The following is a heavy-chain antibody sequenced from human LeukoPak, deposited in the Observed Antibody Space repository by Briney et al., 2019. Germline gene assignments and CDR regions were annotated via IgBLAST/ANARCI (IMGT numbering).Heavy chain of an antibody. CDR3: ARGWPATPNWFDP. CDR2: IYPGDSDT. J-gene: IGHJ5*02. CDR1: GYRFTDYW. V-gene: IGHV5-51*01. Sequence: GESLKISCKGSGYRFTDYWIGWVRQMPGKGLEWMGIIYPGDSDTRYSPSFQGQVTISADKSISTAYLQWSSLKASDTAMYYCARGWPATPNWFDPWGQGTLVTVSS. D-gene: IGHD2-15*01.